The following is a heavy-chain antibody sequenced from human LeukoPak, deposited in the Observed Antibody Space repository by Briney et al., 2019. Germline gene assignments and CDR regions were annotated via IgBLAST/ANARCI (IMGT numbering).Heavy chain of an antibody. Sequence: SQTLSLTCAISGDSVSSNSAAWNWIRQSPSRGLEWLGRTYYRSKWYNDYAVSVKSRITINPDTSKNQFSLQLNSVTPEDTAVYYCARALGDYKMGKYYDYMDVWGKGTTVTVSS. CDR1: GDSVSSNSAA. D-gene: IGHD4-17*01. CDR2: TYYRSKWYN. CDR3: ARALGDYKMGKYYDYMDV. J-gene: IGHJ6*03. V-gene: IGHV6-1*01.